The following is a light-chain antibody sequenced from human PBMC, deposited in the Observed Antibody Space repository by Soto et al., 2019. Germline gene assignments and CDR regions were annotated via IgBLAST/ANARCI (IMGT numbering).Light chain of an antibody. J-gene: IGLJ2*01. CDR2: LSSDGSH. CDR1: SGHSSYA. CDR3: QTWDTGARVV. V-gene: IGLV4-69*01. Sequence: QPVLTQSPSASASLGASVKLTCTLSSGHSSYAIAWHQQQPEKGPRYLMKLSSDGSHSKGDGIPDRFSGSSSGAERYLTIFRLQSEDEADYYCQTWDTGARVVFGGGTKVTVL.